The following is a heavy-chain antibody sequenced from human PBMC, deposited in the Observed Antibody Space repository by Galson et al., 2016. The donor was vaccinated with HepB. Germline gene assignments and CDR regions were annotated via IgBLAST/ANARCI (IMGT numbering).Heavy chain of an antibody. CDR1: GFTFSGYA. Sequence: SLRLSCAASGFTFSGYAMHWVRQAPGKGLEWVAALSNDGSNEKYADSVKGRFTVSRDNSKNTLYLQLNSLRAEDTAVYYCARDGGITPSRFDQWGQGTKVTVSS. CDR2: LSNDGSNE. D-gene: IGHD4-23*01. J-gene: IGHJ4*02. CDR3: ARDGGITPSRFDQ. V-gene: IGHV3-30-3*01.